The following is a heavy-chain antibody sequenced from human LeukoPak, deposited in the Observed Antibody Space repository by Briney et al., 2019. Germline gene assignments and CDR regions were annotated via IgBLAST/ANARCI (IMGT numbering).Heavy chain of an antibody. V-gene: IGHV1-24*01. CDR2: FDPEDGET. CDR3: ATVFGYDSSGYSNYFDY. CDR1: GYTLTELS. Sequence: GSVKVSCKVSGYTLTELSMHWVRQAPGKGLEWMGGFDPEDGETIYAQKFQGRVTMTEDASTDTAYMELSSLRSEDTAVYYCATVFGYDSSGYSNYFDYWGQGTLVTVS. D-gene: IGHD3-22*01. J-gene: IGHJ4*02.